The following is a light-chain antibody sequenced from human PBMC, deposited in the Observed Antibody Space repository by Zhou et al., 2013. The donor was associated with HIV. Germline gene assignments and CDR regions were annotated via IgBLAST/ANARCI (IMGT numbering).Light chain of an antibody. CDR2: KAS. V-gene: IGKV1-39*01. J-gene: IGKJ1*01. CDR3: QQTYSTPRT. Sequence: DIQMTQSPSSLSASVGDRVTITCQASQDISNYLNWYQQKPGKAPKLLIYKASTLESGVPSRFSASASGTDFTLTISSLQPEDFATYYCQQTYSTPRTFGQGTKVDIK. CDR1: QDISNY.